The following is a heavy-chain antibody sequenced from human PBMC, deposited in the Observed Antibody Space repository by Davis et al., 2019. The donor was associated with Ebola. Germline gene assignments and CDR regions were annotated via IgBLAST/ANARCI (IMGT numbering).Heavy chain of an antibody. J-gene: IGHJ4*02. Sequence: GESLKISCAASGFTFSSCGMHWVRQSPGKGLEWVAVISYDGSKTFYADSVKGRFTISRDNSKNTLYLQMNSLRAEDTAVYYCAYLGATTPFDYWGQGTLVTVSS. D-gene: IGHD1-26*01. CDR2: ISYDGSKT. CDR3: AYLGATTPFDY. CDR1: GFTFSSCG. V-gene: IGHV3-30*03.